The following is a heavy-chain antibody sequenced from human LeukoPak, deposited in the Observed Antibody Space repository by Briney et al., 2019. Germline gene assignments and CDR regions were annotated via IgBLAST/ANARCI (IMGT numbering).Heavy chain of an antibody. CDR3: AKDARGGYDFWSGYFGWFDP. J-gene: IGHJ5*02. D-gene: IGHD3-3*01. CDR2: ISSSGSTI. CDR1: GFTFSDYY. Sequence: GGSLRLSCAASGFTFSDYYMSWIRQAPGKGLEWVSYISSSGSTIYYADSVKGRFTISRDNAKNSLYLQMNSLRAEDTAVYYCAKDARGGYDFWSGYFGWFDPWGQGTLVTVSS. V-gene: IGHV3-11*01.